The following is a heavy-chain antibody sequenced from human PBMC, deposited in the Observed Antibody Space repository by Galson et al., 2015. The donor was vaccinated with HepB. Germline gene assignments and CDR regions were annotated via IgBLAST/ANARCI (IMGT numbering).Heavy chain of an antibody. D-gene: IGHD3-22*01. CDR1: GFTFSSYS. V-gene: IGHV3-48*02. CDR3: ARDRYYDSRNYYYYYGMDV. Sequence: SLRLSCAASGFTFSSYSMNWVRQAPGKGLEWVSYISSSSSTIYYADSVKGRFTISRDNAKNSLYLQMNSLRDEDTAVYYCARDRYYDSRNYYYYYGMDVWGQGTTVTVSS. J-gene: IGHJ6*02. CDR2: ISSSSSTI.